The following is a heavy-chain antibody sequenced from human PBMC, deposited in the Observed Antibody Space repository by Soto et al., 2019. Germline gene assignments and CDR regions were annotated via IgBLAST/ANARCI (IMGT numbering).Heavy chain of an antibody. J-gene: IGHJ6*04. V-gene: IGHV1-46*01. CDR3: ARGISTNRYYYYYGMDV. Sequence: ASLKVSCKASGYTLTSYYLHWVRQAPGQGPEWMGIINPSGGITNDAQKFQDRVTMTSDTSTSTVYMELSSLRSEDTAVYYCARGISTNRYYYYYGMDVWGEGPTFTVYS. D-gene: IGHD2-8*01. CDR1: GYTLTSYY. CDR2: INPSGGIT.